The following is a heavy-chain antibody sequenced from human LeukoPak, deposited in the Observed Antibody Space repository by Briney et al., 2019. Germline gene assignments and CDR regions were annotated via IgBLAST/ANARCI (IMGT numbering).Heavy chain of an antibody. V-gene: IGHV3-21*01. CDR1: GFTFSSYS. J-gene: IGHJ4*02. CDR2: ISSSSSYI. D-gene: IGHD3-3*01. CDR3: AGDPTIFGVVIIPIDY. Sequence: GGSLRLSCAASGFTFSSYSMNWVRQAPGKGLEWVSSISSSSSYIYYADSVKGRFTISRDNAKNSLYLQMNSLRAEDTAVYYCAGDPTIFGVVIIPIDYWGQGTLVTVSS.